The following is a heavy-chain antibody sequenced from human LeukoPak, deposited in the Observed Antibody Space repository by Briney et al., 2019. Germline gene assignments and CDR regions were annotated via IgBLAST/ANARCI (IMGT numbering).Heavy chain of an antibody. V-gene: IGHV3-48*01. CDR3: AGGATVVIAFGY. Sequence: GGSLRLSCAASGFTFSSYSMNWVRQAPGKGLEWVSYISSSSSAIYYADSVKGRFTISRDNSKNTLYLQMNSLRAEDTAVYYCAGGATVVIAFGYWGQGTLVTVSS. D-gene: IGHD4-23*01. CDR1: GFTFSSYS. CDR2: ISSSSSAI. J-gene: IGHJ4*02.